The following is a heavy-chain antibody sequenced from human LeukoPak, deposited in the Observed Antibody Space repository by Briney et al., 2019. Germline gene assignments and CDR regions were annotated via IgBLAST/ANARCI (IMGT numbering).Heavy chain of an antibody. J-gene: IGHJ6*03. Sequence: GGSLRLSCAASGFTFSSYWMHWVRQAPGKGLEWVSAISGSGTSTYYADSVKGRFTISRDNSKNTLYLQMNSLRAEDTAVYYCAKGVGGNMDVWGKGTTVTVSS. D-gene: IGHD3-16*01. V-gene: IGHV3-23*01. CDR3: AKGVGGNMDV. CDR2: ISGSGTST. CDR1: GFTFSSYW.